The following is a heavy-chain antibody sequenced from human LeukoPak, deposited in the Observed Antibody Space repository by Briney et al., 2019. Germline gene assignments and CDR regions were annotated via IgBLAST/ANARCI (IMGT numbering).Heavy chain of an antibody. V-gene: IGHV1-69*13. Sequence: SVEVSCKASGYTFISYGISWVRQAPGQGLEWMGGIIPIFGTANYAQKFQGRVTITADESTSTAYMELSSLRSEDTAVYYCARLPGDSHAIDYWGQGTLVTVSS. J-gene: IGHJ4*02. D-gene: IGHD7-27*01. CDR3: ARLPGDSHAIDY. CDR1: GYTFISYG. CDR2: IIPIFGTA.